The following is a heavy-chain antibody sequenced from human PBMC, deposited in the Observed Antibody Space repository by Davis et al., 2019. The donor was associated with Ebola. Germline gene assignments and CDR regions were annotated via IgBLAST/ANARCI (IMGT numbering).Heavy chain of an antibody. J-gene: IGHJ4*02. CDR1: GGSISNYY. CDR3: ARVKDFWSGLDY. D-gene: IGHD3-3*01. Sequence: MPSETLSLTCTVSGGSISNYYWSWIRQPPGKGLEWIGYIYYSGSTNYNPSLKSRVTISVDTSKNQFSLKLSSVTAADTAVYYCARVKDFWSGLDYWGQGTLVTVSS. V-gene: IGHV4-59*01. CDR2: IYYSGST.